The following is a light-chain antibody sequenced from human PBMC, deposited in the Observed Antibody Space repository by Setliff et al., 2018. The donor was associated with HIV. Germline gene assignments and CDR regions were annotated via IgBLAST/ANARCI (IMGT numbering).Light chain of an antibody. V-gene: IGLV2-14*01. CDR2: EVS. CDR1: SRDVGGYNY. J-gene: IGLJ1*01. Sequence: QSALTQPAAVSGSPGQSITISCTGTSRDVGGYNYVSWYQQHPGKAPKLMISEVSNRPSGVSNRFSGSKSDNTASLTISGLLAEDEADHFCSSFTTTTTLVFGTGTKVTVL. CDR3: SSFTTTTTLV.